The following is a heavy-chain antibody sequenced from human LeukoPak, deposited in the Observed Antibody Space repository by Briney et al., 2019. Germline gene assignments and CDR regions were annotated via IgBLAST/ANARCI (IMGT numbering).Heavy chain of an antibody. J-gene: IGHJ3*02. D-gene: IGHD6-13*01. CDR1: GFTFSSYS. CDR2: ISDNSYWN. CDR3: ARDRIAAAGTGGAFDI. V-gene: IGHV3-21*04. Sequence: GGSLRLSRAASGFTFSSYSMSWVRRAPGKGLEWVSSISDNSYWNYYADSVEGRFFISRDNAKNSLYLQMNSLRAEDTAVYYCARDRIAAAGTGGAFDIWGQGTMVTVSS.